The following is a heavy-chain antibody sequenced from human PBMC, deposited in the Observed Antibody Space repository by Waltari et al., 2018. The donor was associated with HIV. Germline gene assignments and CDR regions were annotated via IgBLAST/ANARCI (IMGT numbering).Heavy chain of an antibody. D-gene: IGHD2-8*01. J-gene: IGHJ4*02. Sequence: VQLNQWGAGLLKPSETLSLTCAVYGGLSSGNYWTWIRQPPGKGLEWIGEINHAGITNYNPSVKSRVTMSVDTSMNQFSLKLTSVTAADTALYYCARRAPMAYFDYWGQGSLVTVSS. CDR2: INHAGIT. CDR3: ARRAPMAYFDY. CDR1: GGLSSGNY. V-gene: IGHV4-34*01.